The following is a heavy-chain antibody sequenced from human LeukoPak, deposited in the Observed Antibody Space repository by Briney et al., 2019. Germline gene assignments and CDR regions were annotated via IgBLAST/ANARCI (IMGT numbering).Heavy chain of an antibody. D-gene: IGHD5-18*01. CDR3: ARVDTAWWFDP. J-gene: IGHJ5*02. CDR1: GGSISSYY. Sequence: SETLSLTCTVSGGSISSYYWSWIRQPPGKGLEWIGYIYYSGSIYYNPSLKSRVTMSVDTSKNQFSLKLSSVTAVDTAVYYCARVDTAWWFDPWGQGTLATVSS. CDR2: IYYSGSI. V-gene: IGHV4-59*04.